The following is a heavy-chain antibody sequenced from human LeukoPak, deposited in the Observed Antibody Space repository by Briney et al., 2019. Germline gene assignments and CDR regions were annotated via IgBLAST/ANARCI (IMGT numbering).Heavy chain of an antibody. J-gene: IGHJ4*02. CDR2: IPYDGSNK. D-gene: IGHD6-6*01. V-gene: IGHV3-30*02. CDR3: ATERSRYFDS. Sequence: GGSLRLSCAASGFTFSSFGMHWVRQAPGKGPEWVAFIPYDGSNKYYADSVKGRFTISRDNSKNTLYLQMNSLRPEDTAVYYCATERSRYFDSWGQGILVTVSS. CDR1: GFTFSSFG.